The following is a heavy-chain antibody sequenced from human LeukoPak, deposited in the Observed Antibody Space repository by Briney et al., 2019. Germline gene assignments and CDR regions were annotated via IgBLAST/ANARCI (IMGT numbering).Heavy chain of an antibody. Sequence: ASVKVSCKASGYTFTSYGISWVRQAPGQGLEWMGWISGYNGNTNYAQKLQGRVTMTTDTSTSTAYMELRSLRSDDTAVYYCARDWGDIVVVPAATELGNYMDVWGKGTTVTVSS. CDR2: ISGYNGNT. CDR1: GYTFTSYG. CDR3: ARDWGDIVVVPAATELGNYMDV. J-gene: IGHJ6*03. V-gene: IGHV1-18*01. D-gene: IGHD2-2*01.